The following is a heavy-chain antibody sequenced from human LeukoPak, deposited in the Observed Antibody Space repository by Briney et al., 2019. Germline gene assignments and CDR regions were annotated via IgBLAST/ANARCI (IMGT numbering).Heavy chain of an antibody. CDR1: GFTFSDAW. J-gene: IGHJ6*02. Sequence: GGSLRLSCAASGFTFSDAWVSWVRQAPGKGLEWVAIISYDGSNKYYADSVKGRFTISRDNSKNTLYLQMNSLRAEDTAVYYCARDSRIAVAGASPYYYYGMDVWGQGTTVTVSS. V-gene: IGHV3-30*03. CDR2: ISYDGSNK. D-gene: IGHD6-19*01. CDR3: ARDSRIAVAGASPYYYYGMDV.